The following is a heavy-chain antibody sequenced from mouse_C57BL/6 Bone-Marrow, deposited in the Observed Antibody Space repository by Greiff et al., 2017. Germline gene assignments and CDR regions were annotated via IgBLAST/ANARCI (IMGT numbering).Heavy chain of an antibody. CDR2: IINKANGYTT. V-gene: IGHV7-3*01. CDR1: GFTFTDYY. CDR3: ARYSYLLRGWYFDV. D-gene: IGHD1-1*01. J-gene: IGHJ1*03. Sequence: DVKLQESGGGLVQPGGSLSLSCAASGFTFTDYYMSWVRQPPGKALEWLGFIINKANGYTTEYSASMKGRFTISRDNSPSILYRQMNALRAEDSATYYCARYSYLLRGWYFDVWGTGTTVTVSS.